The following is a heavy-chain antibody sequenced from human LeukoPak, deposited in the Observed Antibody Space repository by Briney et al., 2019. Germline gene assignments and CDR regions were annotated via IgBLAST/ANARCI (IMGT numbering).Heavy chain of an antibody. Sequence: GEFLKISCMGCGSTFTSHWIGWVRQMPGKGLDCLGIIYPGDSTTRYNPSFQGQVTISADKSLSTAYLQWSSLKASDTAMYYCASSLRRSSGWSTSDYWGQGTLVTVSS. J-gene: IGHJ4*02. CDR2: IYPGDSTT. CDR1: GSTFTSHW. V-gene: IGHV5-51*01. CDR3: ASSLRRSSGWSTSDY. D-gene: IGHD6-19*01.